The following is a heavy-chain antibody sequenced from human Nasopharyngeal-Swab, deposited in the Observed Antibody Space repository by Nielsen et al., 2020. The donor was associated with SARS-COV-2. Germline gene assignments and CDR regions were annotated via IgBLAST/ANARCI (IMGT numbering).Heavy chain of an antibody. D-gene: IGHD1-26*01. CDR3: ANRMPTVGATRYYCFDS. Sequence: GGSLRLSCAASGFTFSSYGMHWVRQAPGKGLEWVAVIWYDGSNKYYADSVKGRFTISRDNSKNTLYLQMNSLRAEDTAVYYCANRMPTVGATRYYCFDSWGQGTLVTVSS. J-gene: IGHJ4*02. V-gene: IGHV3-33*06. CDR2: IWYDGSNK. CDR1: GFTFSSYG.